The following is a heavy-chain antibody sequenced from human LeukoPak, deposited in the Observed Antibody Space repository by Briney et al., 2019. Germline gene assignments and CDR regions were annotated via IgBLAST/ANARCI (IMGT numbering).Heavy chain of an antibody. Sequence: PGGSLRLSCAASGFPVSSYYMSWVRQAPGKGLEWVSNIYISGSTYYADSVKGRFTISRDNSKNTLYLQMNSLRAEDTAEYYCARSAVGTSCCTAVDYWGQGTLVTVSS. CDR2: IYISGST. V-gene: IGHV3-53*01. CDR3: ARSAVGTSCCTAVDY. D-gene: IGHD1-26*01. J-gene: IGHJ4*02. CDR1: GFPVSSYY.